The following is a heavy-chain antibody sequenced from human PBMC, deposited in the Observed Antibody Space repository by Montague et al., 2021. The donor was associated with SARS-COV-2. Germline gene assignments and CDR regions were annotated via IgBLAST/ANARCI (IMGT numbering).Heavy chain of an antibody. CDR1: GFIFSSYE. V-gene: IGHV3-48*03. CDR3: ARAGEDYYYDSSGFLY. Sequence: SLRLSCAASGFIFSSYEMNWVRLAPGKGLEWVSYVSNSGDTKYYADSVKDRFTISRDNAKNSLYLQMSSLRAEDTAVYYCARAGEDYYYDSSGFLYWGQGILVTVSS. D-gene: IGHD3-22*01. J-gene: IGHJ4*02. CDR2: VSNSGDTK.